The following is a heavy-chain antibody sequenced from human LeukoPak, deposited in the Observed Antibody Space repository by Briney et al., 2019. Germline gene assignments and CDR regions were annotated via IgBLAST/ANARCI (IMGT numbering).Heavy chain of an antibody. CDR2: IHHSGRT. D-gene: IGHD3-22*01. CDR1: GGSFSDYY. V-gene: IGHV4-34*01. Sequence: SETLSLTCAVYGGSFSDYYWSWIRQPPGKGLEWIGEIHHSGRTNYNASLKSRVTISVDTSKNQFSLRLSSVTAADTAVYYCARDTLYYYDNSGYYSDYWGQGTLVTVSS. J-gene: IGHJ4*02. CDR3: ARDTLYYYDNSGYYSDY.